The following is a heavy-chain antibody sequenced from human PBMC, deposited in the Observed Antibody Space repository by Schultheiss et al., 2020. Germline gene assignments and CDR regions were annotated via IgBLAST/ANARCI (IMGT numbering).Heavy chain of an antibody. CDR1: GFTFSSYG. V-gene: IGHV3-30*18. CDR3: VKDTLDYYGSGSPLMDV. D-gene: IGHD3-10*01. J-gene: IGHJ6*02. CDR2: ISYDGSNK. Sequence: GGSLSLSCSASGFTFSSYGMYWVRQAPGKGLEWVAVISYDGSNKYYADSVKGRFTISRDNSKNTLYLQMSSLRAEDTAVYYCVKDTLDYYGSGSPLMDVWGQGTTVTVSS.